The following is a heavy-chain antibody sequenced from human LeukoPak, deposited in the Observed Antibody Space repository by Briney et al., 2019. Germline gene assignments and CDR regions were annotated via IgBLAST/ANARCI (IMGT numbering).Heavy chain of an antibody. CDR3: ARDHIRFGVDSGFDY. CDR2: IIPIFGTA. V-gene: IGHV1-69*01. J-gene: IGHJ4*02. CDR1: GGTFSSYA. D-gene: IGHD3-10*01. Sequence: SVKVSCKASGGTFSSYAISWVRQAPGQGLEWMGGIIPIFGTANYAQKFQGRVTITADESTSTAYMELSSLRSEDTAVYYCARDHIRFGVDSGFDYWGQGTLVTVSS.